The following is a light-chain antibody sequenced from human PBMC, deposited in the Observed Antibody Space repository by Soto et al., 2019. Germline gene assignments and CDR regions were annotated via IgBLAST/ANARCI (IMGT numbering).Light chain of an antibody. Sequence: QSVLTQAPSVSGTPGQRVTITCSGSSSNIGRNSVNWYQHLPGTAPKLLTHGNNHRHSGVPDRFSGSKSGTSASLAISGLQPEDEADYCCAAWDDSLNEYVFGDGTKVTVL. V-gene: IGLV1-44*01. CDR1: SSNIGRNS. CDR2: GNN. J-gene: IGLJ1*01. CDR3: AAWDDSLNEYV.